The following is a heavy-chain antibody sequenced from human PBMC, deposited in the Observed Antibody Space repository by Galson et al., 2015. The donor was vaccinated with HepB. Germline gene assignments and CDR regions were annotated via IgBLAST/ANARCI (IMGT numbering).Heavy chain of an antibody. Sequence: SVKVSCKASGYTFTTNGISWVRQAPGQGLEWMGWISANSGNTKYAQNLQGRVTLTRDTSTSTAYLELRSLRSDDTAAYYCARDRGYRFDHWGQGTLVTVSS. CDR1: GYTFTTNG. CDR3: ARDRGYRFDH. CDR2: ISANSGNT. V-gene: IGHV1-18*04. J-gene: IGHJ4*02. D-gene: IGHD2-2*01.